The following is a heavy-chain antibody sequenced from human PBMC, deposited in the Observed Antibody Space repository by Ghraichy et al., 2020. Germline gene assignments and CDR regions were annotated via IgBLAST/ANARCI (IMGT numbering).Heavy chain of an antibody. CDR3: ARRADDYYDSSAYFDF. CDR2: IYPGDSNT. CDR1: GYNFATYW. Sequence: GESLNISCKGSGYNFATYWIGWVRQMPGKGLEWMGIIYPGDSNTKYSPSFQGQVTISADKSISTAYLQWSSLKAADTAMYYCARRADDYYDSSAYFDFWGQGTLVTVSS. J-gene: IGHJ4*02. D-gene: IGHD3-22*01. V-gene: IGHV5-51*01.